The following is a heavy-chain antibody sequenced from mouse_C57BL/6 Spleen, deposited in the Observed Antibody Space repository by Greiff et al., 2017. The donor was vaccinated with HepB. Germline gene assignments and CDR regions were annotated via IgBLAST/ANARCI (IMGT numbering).Heavy chain of an antibody. CDR1: GYAFSSYW. J-gene: IGHJ1*03. Sequence: QVQLQQSGAELVKPGASVKISCKASGYAFSSYWMNWVKQRPGKGLEWIGQIYPGDGDTNYNGKFKGKATLTADKSSSTAYMQLSSLTSEDSAVYFCARAEGLRRGLWYFDVWGTGTTVTVSS. CDR2: IYPGDGDT. D-gene: IGHD2-4*01. CDR3: ARAEGLRRGLWYFDV. V-gene: IGHV1-80*01.